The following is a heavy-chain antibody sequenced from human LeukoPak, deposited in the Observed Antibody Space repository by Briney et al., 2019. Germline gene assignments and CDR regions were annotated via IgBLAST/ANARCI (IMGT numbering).Heavy chain of an antibody. V-gene: IGHV3-74*01. CDR1: GFSFSNYW. J-gene: IGHJ3*02. D-gene: IGHD1/OR15-1a*01. CDR3: ARVTNRAFYI. CDR2: INSDGSST. Sequence: GGSLRLSCAASGFSFSNYWVHWVRQAPGKGRVWVSRINSDGSSTRYADSVKGRFTSSRDNTKSTLYLQTNSLRAEDTAVYYCARVTNRAFYIWGQGTMVTVSS.